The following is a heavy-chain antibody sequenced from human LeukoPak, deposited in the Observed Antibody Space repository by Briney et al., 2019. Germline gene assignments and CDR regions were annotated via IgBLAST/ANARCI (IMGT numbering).Heavy chain of an antibody. J-gene: IGHJ4*02. D-gene: IGHD1-26*01. V-gene: IGHV3-13*01. CDR2: IGVAANT. Sequence: PGGSLRLSCAASGFTFSSYDMHWVRQATGKGLEWVSAIGVAANTFYSGSVKGRFTISRGNAKNSLYLLMSSLRAEDTAVYYCARQNTPHGNFDYWGQGTLVTVSS. CDR3: ARQNTPHGNFDY. CDR1: GFTFSSYD.